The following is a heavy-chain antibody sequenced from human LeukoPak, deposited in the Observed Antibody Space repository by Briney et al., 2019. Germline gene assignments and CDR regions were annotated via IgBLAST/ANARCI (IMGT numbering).Heavy chain of an antibody. J-gene: IGHJ4*02. Sequence: ASVKVSCKTSGYTFTDFYFYWLRQAPGQGLEWVGWIFPRNGDTNYAQKFQDRVTLTRDTSISTAYMELSRLTSDDTAIYYCAGDGDSPMADFDYWGQGTLVTVSS. CDR2: IFPRNGDT. D-gene: IGHD5-24*01. CDR1: GYTFTDFY. V-gene: IGHV1-2*02. CDR3: AGDGDSPMADFDY.